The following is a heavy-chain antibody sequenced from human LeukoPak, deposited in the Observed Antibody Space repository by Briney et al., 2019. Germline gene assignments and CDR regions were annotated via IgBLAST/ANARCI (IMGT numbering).Heavy chain of an antibody. Sequence: NASETLSLTCTVSDVSISSGDYYWSWIRQPPGKGLEWIGYIYYSGSTYNTPSLKSRMSISVDTSKNQFSLRLSSVTAADMAVYFCAREAYHYDSSGYRYPAYLDYWGQGTLVTVSS. V-gene: IGHV4-30-4*01. CDR1: DVSISSGDYY. D-gene: IGHD3-22*01. CDR2: IYYSGST. J-gene: IGHJ4*02. CDR3: AREAYHYDSSGYRYPAYLDY.